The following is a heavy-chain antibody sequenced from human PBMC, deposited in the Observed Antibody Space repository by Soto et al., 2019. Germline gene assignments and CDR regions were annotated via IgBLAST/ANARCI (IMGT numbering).Heavy chain of an antibody. CDR2: ISYDGSNQ. D-gene: IGHD1-1*01. CDR3: ARDLGAWKFDY. Sequence: QVQVVESGGGVVQPGRSLRLSCAASGFTFSSHAMHWVRQAPGKGLEWVAFISYDGSNQHYADSVKGRFTISGDNSENTLYLQMNSLRGEDTAMYYCARDLGAWKFDYWGQGTLVTVSS. V-gene: IGHV3-30-3*01. CDR1: GFTFSSHA. J-gene: IGHJ4*02.